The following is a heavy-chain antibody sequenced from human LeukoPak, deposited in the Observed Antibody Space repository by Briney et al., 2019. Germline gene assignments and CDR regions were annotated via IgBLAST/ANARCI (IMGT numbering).Heavy chain of an antibody. J-gene: IGHJ4*02. V-gene: IGHV3-23*01. Sequence: GGSLRLSCAASGFTFSSYAMSWVRQAPVKGLEWVSAISGSGGSTYYADSVKGRFTISRDNSKNTLYLQMNSLRAEDTAVYYCAKVGGGYCSSTSCSFDYWGQGTLVTVSS. CDR3: AKVGGGYCSSTSCSFDY. D-gene: IGHD2-2*01. CDR1: GFTFSSYA. CDR2: ISGSGGST.